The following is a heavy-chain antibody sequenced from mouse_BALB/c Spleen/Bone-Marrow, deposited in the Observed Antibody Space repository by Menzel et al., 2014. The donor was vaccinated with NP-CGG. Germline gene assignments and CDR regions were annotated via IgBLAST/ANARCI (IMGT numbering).Heavy chain of an antibody. J-gene: IGHJ2*01. CDR2: INPSNGGT. CDR3: TRYGNYYFDY. D-gene: IGHD2-1*01. Sequence: QVQLQQSGAELVKPGASVKLSCKASGYTFTSYYMYWVKQRPGQGLEWIGEINPSNGGTNFNEKFKSKATLTVDKSSSTAYMQLSSLTSEDSAVHYCTRYGNYYFDYWGQGTTLTVSS. CDR1: GYTFTSYY. V-gene: IGHV1S81*02.